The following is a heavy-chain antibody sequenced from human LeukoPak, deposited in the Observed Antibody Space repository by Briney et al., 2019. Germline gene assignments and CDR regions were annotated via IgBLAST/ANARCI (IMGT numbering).Heavy chain of an antibody. CDR2: ISTYSDDT. CDR3: ARWRPPGGYHYGMDV. CDR1: NYTFTSYG. J-gene: IGHJ6*02. V-gene: IGHV1-18*01. D-gene: IGHD6-25*01. Sequence: ASAKVSCKASNYTFTSYGISWVRQAPGQGLEWMGWISTYSDDTNYSQKLQGRLTMTTDTSTSTAYLELRTLRSDDTAVYYCARWRPPGGYHYGMDVWGQGTTVTVSS.